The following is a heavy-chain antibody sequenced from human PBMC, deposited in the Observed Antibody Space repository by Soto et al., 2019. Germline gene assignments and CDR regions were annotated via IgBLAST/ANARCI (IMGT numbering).Heavy chain of an antibody. Sequence: TEESLRLSCVASGFTFGTYAIHWVRQEPGKGMEWVGLISYERSNTYYADSVKGRFTVSRDNSKSTLYLQMNSLRPEDTGVYYCARVTPGNNLYYFSGMDVWGQGTSVTVSS. CDR1: GFTFGTYA. D-gene: IGHD1-1*01. V-gene: IGHV3-30-3*01. J-gene: IGHJ6*02. CDR2: ISYERSNT. CDR3: ARVTPGNNLYYFSGMDV.